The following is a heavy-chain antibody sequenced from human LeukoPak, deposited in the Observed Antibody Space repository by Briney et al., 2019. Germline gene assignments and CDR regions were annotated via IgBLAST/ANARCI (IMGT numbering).Heavy chain of an antibody. V-gene: IGHV4-30-2*01. J-gene: IGHJ4*02. CDR3: ARGRYDFWSGYYFDY. CDR2: IYHSGST. D-gene: IGHD3-3*01. CDR1: GGSISSGGYS. Sequence: PSQTLSLTCAASGGSISSGGYSWSWIRQPPGKGLEWLGYIYHSGSTYYNPSLKSRVTISVDRSKNQFSLKLSSVTAADTAVYYCARGRYDFWSGYYFDYWGQGTLVTVSS.